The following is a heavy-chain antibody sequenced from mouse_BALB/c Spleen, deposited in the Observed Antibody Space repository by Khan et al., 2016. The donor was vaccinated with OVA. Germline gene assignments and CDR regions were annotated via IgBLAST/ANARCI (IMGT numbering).Heavy chain of an antibody. V-gene: IGHV1S29*02. Sequence: VQLQQPGPELVKPGASVKISCKASGYTFTDYNMDWVRQSPGESLEWIGYIFPNTGDTGYNQKFKTKATFTVDSSSSTAYMELRSLTSDGSAVYFWARAGYGSFGFWGQGTLVTVSA. D-gene: IGHD1-2*01. CDR1: GYTFTDYN. J-gene: IGHJ3*01. CDR2: IFPNTGDT. CDR3: ARAGYGSFGF.